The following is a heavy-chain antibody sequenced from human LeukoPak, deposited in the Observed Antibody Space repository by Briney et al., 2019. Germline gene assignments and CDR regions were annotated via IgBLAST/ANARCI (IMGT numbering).Heavy chain of an antibody. CDR1: GGSMSTYY. V-gene: IGHV4-59*08. CDR2: IYSSGST. CDR3: ARLGGSSWEHY. Sequence: PSEALSLTCTVSGGSMSTYYWSWVRQPPGKGLEWIGYIYSSGSTNYNPSLKSRVTISIDTSKNQFSLKLSSVTAADTAVYYCARLGGSSWEHYWGQGTLVTVSS. J-gene: IGHJ4*02. D-gene: IGHD6-13*01.